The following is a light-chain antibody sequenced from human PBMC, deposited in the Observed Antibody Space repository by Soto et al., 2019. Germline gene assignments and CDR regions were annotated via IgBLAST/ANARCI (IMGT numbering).Light chain of an antibody. V-gene: IGKV3-11*01. J-gene: IGKJ2*02. CDR3: QQRSEWPLCT. CDR2: DVS. CDR1: QSVSHY. Sequence: EIILTQSPATLSLSPGDRATLSCRASQSVSHYLAWYQQKPGQAPRLLIYDVSNRATGILARFSGSGSGTAFTLTISSLEPEDFAVYFCQQRSEWPLCTFGQGTKLEIK.